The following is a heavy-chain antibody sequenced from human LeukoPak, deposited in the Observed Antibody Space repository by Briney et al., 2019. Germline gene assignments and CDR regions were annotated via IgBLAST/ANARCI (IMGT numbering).Heavy chain of an antibody. V-gene: IGHV4-39*01. CDR3: ARRHNSSGYRAAFDI. Sequence: ETLSLTCTVSGGSISSSSYYWGWIRQPPGTGLEWIGSIYYSGSTYYNPSLKSRVTISVDTSKNQFSLKLNSVTAADTAVYYCARRHNSSGYRAAFDIWGQGTMVTVSS. CDR1: GGSISSSSYY. D-gene: IGHD3-22*01. CDR2: IYYSGST. J-gene: IGHJ3*02.